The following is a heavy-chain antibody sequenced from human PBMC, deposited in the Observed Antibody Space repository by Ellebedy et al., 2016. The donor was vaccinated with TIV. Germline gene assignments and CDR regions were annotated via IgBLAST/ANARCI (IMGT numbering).Heavy chain of an antibody. V-gene: IGHV1-18*01. Sequence: ASVKVSCKASGYTFSTQGISWVRQAPGQGLEWMGWISPYNGYAGYAQRFRDRVTMTADTSTSTAYMELNSLSSDDTAVYYCAREVYGDSLNWFDPWGQGTLVTVSS. D-gene: IGHD4-17*01. CDR3: AREVYGDSLNWFDP. CDR2: ISPYNGYA. CDR1: GYTFSTQG. J-gene: IGHJ5*02.